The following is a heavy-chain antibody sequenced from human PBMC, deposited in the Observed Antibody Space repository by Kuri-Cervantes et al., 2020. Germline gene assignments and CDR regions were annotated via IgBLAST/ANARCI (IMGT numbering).Heavy chain of an antibody. CDR1: GFSLSNARMG. V-gene: IGHV2-26*02. Sequence: SGPTLVKPTETLTLTCTVSGFSLSNARMGVSWIRQPPGKALEWLAHIFSNDEKSYSTSLKSRLTISKDTSKSQVALTMTNMDPVDTATYYCAHRKSSNWYSLWFDPWGQGTLVTVSS. J-gene: IGHJ5*02. CDR2: IFSNDEK. CDR3: AHRKSSNWYSLWFDP. D-gene: IGHD6-13*01.